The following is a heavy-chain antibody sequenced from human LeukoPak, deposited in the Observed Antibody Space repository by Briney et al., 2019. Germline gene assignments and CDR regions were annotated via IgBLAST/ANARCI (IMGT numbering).Heavy chain of an antibody. D-gene: IGHD2-2*03. CDR1: RLTVSSKD. Sequence: GGSLRLSCAASRLTVSSKDMSWVRQAPGKGLEWVSVIYSGGSTYYADSVKGRFTISRDNSKNTLYLQMNSLRAEDTAVYYCATLDRFAFDIWGQGTMVTVSS. J-gene: IGHJ3*02. V-gene: IGHV3-53*01. CDR3: ATLDRFAFDI. CDR2: IYSGGST.